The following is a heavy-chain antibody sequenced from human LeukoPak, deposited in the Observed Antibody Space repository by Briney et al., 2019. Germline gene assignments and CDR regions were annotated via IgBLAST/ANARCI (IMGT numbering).Heavy chain of an antibody. CDR1: GGSISSYY. Sequence: PSETLSLTCTVSGGSISSYYWTWTRQPPGKGLEWIGYIYYSGNTNYHPSLKTRVTISMDTSKNQFSLKLTSVTAADTAVYYCARRARATGGGDYFDYWGLGSLVTVSS. D-gene: IGHD2-15*01. V-gene: IGHV4-59*08. CDR2: IYYSGNT. CDR3: ARRARATGGGDYFDY. J-gene: IGHJ4*02.